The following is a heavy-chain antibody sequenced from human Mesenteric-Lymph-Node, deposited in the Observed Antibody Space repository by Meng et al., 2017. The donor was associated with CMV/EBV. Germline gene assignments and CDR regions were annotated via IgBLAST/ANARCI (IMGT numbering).Heavy chain of an antibody. J-gene: IGHJ4*02. D-gene: IGHD2-15*01. CDR3: ARGLKGYCNGGSCYLDY. V-gene: IGHV3-9*01. Sequence: SLKISCAASGFTFDDYAMHWVRQAPGKGLEWVSGISWNSGSIGYADSVKGRFTISRDNAKNSLYLQMNSLRAEDTAFYYCARGLKGYCNGGSCYLDYWGQGTLVTVSS. CDR2: ISWNSGSI. CDR1: GFTFDDYA.